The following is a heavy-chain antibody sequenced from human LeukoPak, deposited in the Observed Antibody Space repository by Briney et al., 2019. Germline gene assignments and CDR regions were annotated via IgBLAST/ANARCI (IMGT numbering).Heavy chain of an antibody. CDR2: IIPIFGTA. CDR3: ARDQAILTGYYY. J-gene: IGHJ4*02. CDR1: GGTFSSYA. Sequence: SVKVSCKASGGTFSSYAISWVRQAPGQGLEWMGGIIPIFGTANYAQKFQGRVTITADESTSTAYMEPSSLRSEDTAVYYCARDQAILTGYYYWGQGTLVTVSS. V-gene: IGHV1-69*13. D-gene: IGHD3-9*01.